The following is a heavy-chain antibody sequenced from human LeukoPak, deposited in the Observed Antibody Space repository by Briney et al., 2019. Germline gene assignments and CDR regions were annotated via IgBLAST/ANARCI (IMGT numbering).Heavy chain of an antibody. CDR3: ARGSQWFGELYYFDY. Sequence: ASVKVSCKASGYRFSNFGISWVRQAPGQGLEWMGWISAYNGNTNYAQKFQGRVTMTRDTSISTAYMELSRLRSDDTAVYYCARGSQWFGELYYFDYWGQGTLVTVSS. J-gene: IGHJ4*02. D-gene: IGHD3-10*01. CDR1: GYRFSNFG. CDR2: ISAYNGNT. V-gene: IGHV1-18*01.